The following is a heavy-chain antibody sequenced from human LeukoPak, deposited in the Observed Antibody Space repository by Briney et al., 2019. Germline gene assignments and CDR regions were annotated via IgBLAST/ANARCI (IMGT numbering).Heavy chain of an antibody. J-gene: IGHJ4*02. CDR3: ARDEGEWESRNY. V-gene: IGHV1-18*01. CDR2: ISAYTGKT. Sequence: ASVKVSCQTSGYTFSNYGIMWVRQAPGQGLEWMGRISAYTGKTKYVEKYEGRVTFTTDSSTNTAYMEMRRLTIDDTAVYYCARDEGEWESRNYWGQGTQVIVSS. D-gene: IGHD1-26*01. CDR1: GYTFSNYG.